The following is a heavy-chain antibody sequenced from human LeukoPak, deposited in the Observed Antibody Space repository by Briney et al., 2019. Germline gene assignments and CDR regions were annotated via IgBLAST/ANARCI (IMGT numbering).Heavy chain of an antibody. V-gene: IGHV3-48*01. CDR3: AYWAGTADAFNGPFDY. Sequence: GGSLRLSCAASGFTFSSYSMNWLRQAPGKGLEWVSYISISRKGRFTISRDNGKNSLYLQMNNLRAEDTAVYYCAYWAGTADAFNGPFDYWGQGTRVTVSS. CDR2: ISISR. CDR1: GFTFSSYS. D-gene: IGHD3-16*01. J-gene: IGHJ4*02.